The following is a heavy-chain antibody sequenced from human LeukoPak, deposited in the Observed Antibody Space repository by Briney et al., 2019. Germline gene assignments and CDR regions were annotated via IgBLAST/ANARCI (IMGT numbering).Heavy chain of an antibody. J-gene: IGHJ4*02. V-gene: IGHV1-18*01. CDR3: AKIAYGANFFDY. D-gene: IGHD4/OR15-4a*01. Sequence: GASVKVSCKASGGTFSSYAINWVRQAPGQGLEWMGWISTYNGNTNYAQRLQGRVTMTTDTSTSTVFMELRSLRSDDTAVYYCAKIAYGANFFDYWGQGTLVTVSS. CDR1: GGTFSSYA. CDR2: ISTYNGNT.